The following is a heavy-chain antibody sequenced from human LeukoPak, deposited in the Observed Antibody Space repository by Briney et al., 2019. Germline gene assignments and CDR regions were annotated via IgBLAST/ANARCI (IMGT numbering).Heavy chain of an antibody. Sequence: ASVKVSCKASGYTFTSYGISWVRQAPGQGLEWMGWISAYNGNTNYAQKFQGRVTMTRDTSISTAYMELSRLRSDDTAVYYCARDSSGSYSIDYWGQGTLVTVSS. V-gene: IGHV1-18*01. J-gene: IGHJ4*02. CDR1: GYTFTSYG. CDR3: ARDSSGSYSIDY. D-gene: IGHD1-26*01. CDR2: ISAYNGNT.